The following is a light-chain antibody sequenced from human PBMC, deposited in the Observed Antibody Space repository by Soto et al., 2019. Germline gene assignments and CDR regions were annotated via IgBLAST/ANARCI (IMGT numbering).Light chain of an antibody. CDR3: QQYDSYPAT. CDR1: QGINNF. J-gene: IGKJ4*01. CDR2: AAS. Sequence: DLQMTKSPSSLSASVGDTVTITCRASQGINNFLAWFQQKPGQAPRSLIYAASSLQSGVPSRFSGSGSETDFTLTISSLQPEDLAIYYCQQYDSYPATFGGGTKVEIK. V-gene: IGKV1-16*01.